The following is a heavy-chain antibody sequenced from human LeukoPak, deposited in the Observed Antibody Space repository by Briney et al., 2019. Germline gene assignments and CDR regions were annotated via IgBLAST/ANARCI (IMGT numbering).Heavy chain of an antibody. D-gene: IGHD1-20*01. CDR1: GGSISSGSYY. Sequence: MASQTLSLTCTVSGGSISSGSYYWSWIRQPAGKGLEWIGRIYTSGSTNYNPSLKSRVTISVDTSKNQFSLKLSSVTAADTAVYYCARSWDNWNFFDYWGQGTLVTVSS. J-gene: IGHJ4*02. V-gene: IGHV4-61*02. CDR3: ARSWDNWNFFDY. CDR2: IYTSGST.